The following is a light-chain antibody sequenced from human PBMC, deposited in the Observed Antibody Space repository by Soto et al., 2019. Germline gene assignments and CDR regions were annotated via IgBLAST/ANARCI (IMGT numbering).Light chain of an antibody. J-gene: IGKJ1*01. Sequence: DIQMTQSPSTLSGSVGDRVTITCRASQTISSWLAWYQQKPGKAPKLLIYKASTLKSGVPSRFSSSGSGTEFTLTISSLQPDDFATYYCQHYNSYSEAYGQVTKVELK. V-gene: IGKV1-5*03. CDR2: KAS. CDR1: QTISSW. CDR3: QHYNSYSEA.